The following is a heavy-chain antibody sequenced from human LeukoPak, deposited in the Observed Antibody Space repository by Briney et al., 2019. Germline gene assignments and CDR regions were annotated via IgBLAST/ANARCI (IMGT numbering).Heavy chain of an antibody. D-gene: IGHD3-22*01. CDR1: GFTFGSYG. CDR2: ISYDGSIK. Sequence: PGGSLRLSCAASGFTFGSYGMHWVRQAPGKGLEWVAVISYDGSIKYYADSVKGRFTISRDNSKNTLYLQMNSLRAEDTAVYYCARDLVSLYDSSGYYYYYYMDVWGKGTTVTVSS. J-gene: IGHJ6*03. V-gene: IGHV3-30*03. CDR3: ARDLVSLYDSSGYYYYYYMDV.